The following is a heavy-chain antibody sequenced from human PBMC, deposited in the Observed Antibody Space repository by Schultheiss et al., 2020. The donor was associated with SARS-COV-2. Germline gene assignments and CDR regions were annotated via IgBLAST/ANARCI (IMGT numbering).Heavy chain of an antibody. CDR3: ARVGSSSWYDY. CDR2: INHSGST. V-gene: IGHV4-39*07. J-gene: IGHJ4*02. D-gene: IGHD6-13*01. CDR1: GGSISSGGYY. Sequence: SETLSLTCTVSGGSISSGGYYWSWIRQPPGKGLEWIGEINHSGSTNYNPSLKSRVTISVDKSKNQFSLKLSSVTAADTAVYYCARVGSSSWYDYWGQGTLVTVSS.